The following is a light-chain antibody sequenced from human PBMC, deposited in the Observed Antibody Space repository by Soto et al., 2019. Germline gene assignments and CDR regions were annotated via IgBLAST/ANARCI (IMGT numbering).Light chain of an antibody. CDR1: QSISSY. V-gene: IGKV1-39*01. CDR3: QQSYSTPFN. Sequence: DMQITQSPSSLSACVGERVNITFRSSQSISSYLNWYQQKPGKAPKLLIYAASSLQSGVPSRFSGSGSGTDFTLTISSLQPEHFATYYCQQSYSTPFNFGPGTKVDI. CDR2: AAS. J-gene: IGKJ3*01.